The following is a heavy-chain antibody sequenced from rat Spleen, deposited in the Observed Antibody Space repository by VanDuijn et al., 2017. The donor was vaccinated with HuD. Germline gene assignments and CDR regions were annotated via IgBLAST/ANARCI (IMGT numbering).Heavy chain of an antibody. Sequence: EVQLVESGGGFVQPGRSLKLSCAASGFTFNNYWMTWIRQAPGKGLEWVASISFEGSGTYYGDSVKGRFTISRDNAKSTLYLQMNSLRSEDTATYYCVRQWDYWGQGVMVTVSS. V-gene: IGHV5-22*01. CDR3: VRQWDY. CDR1: GFTFNNYW. CDR2: ISFEGSGT. J-gene: IGHJ2*01.